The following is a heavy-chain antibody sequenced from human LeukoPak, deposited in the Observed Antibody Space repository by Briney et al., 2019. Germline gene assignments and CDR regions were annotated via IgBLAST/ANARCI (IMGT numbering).Heavy chain of an antibody. CDR3: ARESDSREVDY. J-gene: IGHJ4*02. CDR1: GGSISSSSYY. Sequence: SETLSLTCTVSGGSISSSSYYWGWIRQPPGKGLEWIGSIYYSGSTYYNPSLKSRVTISVDTSKNQFSLKLSSVTAADTAVYYCARESDSREVDYWGQGTLVTVSS. D-gene: IGHD6-13*01. CDR2: IYYSGST. V-gene: IGHV4-39*07.